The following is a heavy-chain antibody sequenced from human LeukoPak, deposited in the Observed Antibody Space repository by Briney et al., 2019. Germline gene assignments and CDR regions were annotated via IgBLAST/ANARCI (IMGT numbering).Heavy chain of an antibody. D-gene: IGHD5-18*01. CDR3: ARGALGYSHGYFDY. CDR1: GFTFSSYS. V-gene: IGHV3-21*01. CDR2: ISSSSSYI. J-gene: IGHJ4*02. Sequence: GGSLRLSCAASGFTFSSYSMNWVRQAPGKGLEWVSSISSSSSYIYYADSVKGRFTISRDNAKNSLYLQMNSLRAEDTAVYNCARGALGYSHGYFDYWGQGTLVTVSS.